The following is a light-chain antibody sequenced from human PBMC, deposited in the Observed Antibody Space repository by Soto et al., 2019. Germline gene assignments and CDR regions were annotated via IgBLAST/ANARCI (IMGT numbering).Light chain of an antibody. Sequence: QSVLTQPASVSGSPGQSITISCTGTSSDVGSYKFVSWYQQHPGKAPKLMISEGSKRPSGVSNRFSGSKSGNTASLTISGLQAEDEADYYCCSYAGTSTYVFGTGTKVTVL. CDR3: CSYAGTSTYV. CDR1: SSDVGSYKF. J-gene: IGLJ1*01. V-gene: IGLV2-23*01. CDR2: EGS.